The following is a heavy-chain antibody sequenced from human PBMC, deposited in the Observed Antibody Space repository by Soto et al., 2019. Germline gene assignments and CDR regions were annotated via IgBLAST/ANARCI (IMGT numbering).Heavy chain of an antibody. CDR3: AHRGQKADAFDI. CDR2: IYWDDDK. CDR1: GFSLSTSGVG. Sequence: QITLKESGPTLVKPTQTLTLTCTFSGFSLSTSGVGVGWIRQPPGKALEWLALIYWDDDKRYSPSLKSRPTIXKXXSKNQVVLTMTNMDPVDTATYYCAHRGQKADAFDIWGQGTMVTVSS. V-gene: IGHV2-5*02. J-gene: IGHJ3*02.